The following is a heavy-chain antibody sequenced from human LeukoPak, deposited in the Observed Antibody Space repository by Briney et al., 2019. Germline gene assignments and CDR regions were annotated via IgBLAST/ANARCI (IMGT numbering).Heavy chain of an antibody. D-gene: IGHD3-22*01. CDR1: GGTFSSYA. Sequence: SVEVSCKASGGTFSSYAISWVRQAPGQGLEWMGGIIPIFGTANYAQKFQGRVTITADESTSTAYMELSSLRSEDTAVYYCASSLGDSSGPFGYWGKGTLVTVSS. V-gene: IGHV1-69*01. CDR2: IIPIFGTA. CDR3: ASSLGDSSGPFGY. J-gene: IGHJ4*02.